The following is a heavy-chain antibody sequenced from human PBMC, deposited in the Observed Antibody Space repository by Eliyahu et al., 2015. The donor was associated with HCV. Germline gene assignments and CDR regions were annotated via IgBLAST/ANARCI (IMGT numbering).Heavy chain of an antibody. CDR3: AIQRTIFGVVMSSFHH. CDR2: IYRNGGGGS. CDR1: GDSISTYF. D-gene: IGHD3-3*01. J-gene: IGHJ5*02. Sequence: QVQLQESGPGLVKPSETLSLTCSVSGDSISTYFWSWFRQPAGKGLEWLGRIYRNGGGGSNYNPSFKSRLTISVDTSKSQFSLSLSSVTAADTAVYYCAIQRTIFGVVMSSFHHWGHGILVTVSS. V-gene: IGHV4-4*07.